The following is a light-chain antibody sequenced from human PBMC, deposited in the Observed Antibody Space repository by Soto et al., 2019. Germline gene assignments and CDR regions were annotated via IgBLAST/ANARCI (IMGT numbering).Light chain of an antibody. Sequence: QSVLTQSASVSGSPGQSITISCTGTSSDVGGYNYVSGYQQHPGKAPKLIIYDVSNRPSGVSTRFSGSKSGNTASLTISGLQAEDEADYSCSSYTSTNSWVFGGGTKLTVL. CDR2: DVS. CDR1: SSDVGGYNY. J-gene: IGLJ3*02. V-gene: IGLV2-14*01. CDR3: SSYTSTNSWV.